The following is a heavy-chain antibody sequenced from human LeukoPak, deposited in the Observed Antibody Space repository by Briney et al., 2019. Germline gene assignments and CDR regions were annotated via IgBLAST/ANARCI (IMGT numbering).Heavy chain of an antibody. CDR2: ISPNSGGT. CDR1: GYTFPVYY. CDR3: SRCKWYSSSLAFRY. J-gene: IGHJ4*02. V-gene: IGHV1-2*06. Sequence: ASVKVSCHASGYTFPVYYMHWVRRAPGPGLEWMGRISPNSGGTNYAQKIQGRVTMTNDTSISKDHIVLSRVRSDSTAGGCLSRCKWYSSSLAFRYWGQGTLVTVSS. D-gene: IGHD6-13*01.